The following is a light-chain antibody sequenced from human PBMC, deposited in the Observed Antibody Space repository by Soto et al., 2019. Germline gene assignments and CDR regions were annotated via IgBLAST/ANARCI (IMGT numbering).Light chain of an antibody. CDR3: QQYGSSSWT. J-gene: IGKJ1*01. V-gene: IGKV3-20*01. Sequence: EIGLTQSPGTLSLSPGERATLSCRASQSVSSSYLAWYQQKPGQAPRLLIYGVSSRATGVPDRFSGSGSATDFTLTISRVEPEDFAVYYCQQYGSSSWTFGQGTKVEIK. CDR1: QSVSSSY. CDR2: GVS.